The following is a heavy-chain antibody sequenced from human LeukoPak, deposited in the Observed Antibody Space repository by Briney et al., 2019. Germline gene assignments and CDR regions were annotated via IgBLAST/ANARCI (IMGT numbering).Heavy chain of an antibody. CDR2: IFYSGST. J-gene: IGHJ4*02. D-gene: IGHD4-17*01. Sequence: KPSETLSLTCTVSGGSTTSSSYYWGWVRQPPGKGLEWIGSIFYSGSTYYNPSLKSRVTISVDTSKNQFSLKLSSVTAADTAVYYCARSTVTTWVGDFDYWGQGTLVTVSS. V-gene: IGHV4-39*01. CDR1: GGSTTSSSYY. CDR3: ARSTVTTWVGDFDY.